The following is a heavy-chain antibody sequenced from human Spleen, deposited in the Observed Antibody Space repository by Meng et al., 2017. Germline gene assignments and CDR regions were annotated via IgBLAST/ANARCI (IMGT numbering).Heavy chain of an antibody. CDR2: SNHSGST. J-gene: IGHJ4*02. CDR3: ARGPSTMADDFDY. Sequence: VQLPQWGVGLLKPSETLCLTCVVAGGSFSDYYWSWIRQHPGKGLEWIGESNHSGSTNYNPSLESRATISVDTSQTILSLKLSFVTAADSAVYYCARGPSTMADDFDYWGQGTLVTVSS. D-gene: IGHD1-1*01. V-gene: IGHV4-34*01. CDR1: GGSFSDYY.